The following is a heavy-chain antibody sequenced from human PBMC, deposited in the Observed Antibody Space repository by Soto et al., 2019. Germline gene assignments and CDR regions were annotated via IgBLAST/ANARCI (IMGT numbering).Heavy chain of an antibody. D-gene: IGHD6-13*01. CDR3: ARSLLGVWDPVDL. J-gene: IGHJ3*01. V-gene: IGHV3-11*01. Sequence: QVQLVDSGGGLVKPGGSLRLSCAASGFSFSNYYFTYIRQAPGKGLAWIAYISSSGTITHYADSVQGRFSISRDNAKYSLSLQLNDPRVEDTAVYYCARSLLGVWDPVDLWGQGTSVLVSS. CDR1: GFSFSNYY. CDR2: ISSSGTIT.